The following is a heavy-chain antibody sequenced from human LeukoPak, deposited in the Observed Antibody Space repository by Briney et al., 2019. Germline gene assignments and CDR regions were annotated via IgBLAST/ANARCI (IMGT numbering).Heavy chain of an antibody. CDR3: AKGRGYCTGGSCYSDY. Sequence: PGGSLRLSCAASGFTFSSYAMSWVRQAPGKGLDWVSTISGGGDSTYYAGSVKGRFTISRDNSKNTLYLQMNSLRAEDTAVYYCAKGRGYCTGGSCYSDYWGQGTLVTVSS. J-gene: IGHJ4*02. D-gene: IGHD2-15*01. CDR2: ISGGGDST. CDR1: GFTFSSYA. V-gene: IGHV3-23*01.